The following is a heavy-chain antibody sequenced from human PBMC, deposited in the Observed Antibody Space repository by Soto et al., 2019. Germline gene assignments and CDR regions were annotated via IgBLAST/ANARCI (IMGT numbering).Heavy chain of an antibody. D-gene: IGHD3-9*01. Sequence: QVQLQESGPGLVKPSETLSLTCTVSGGSVSSGSYYWSWIRQPPGKGLECLGYIYYSGSTNYNPAQKRRLTIAVDTYKNQFALKLSSVTAADTAVYYCARGGEDADDILTLLDYWGQGTLVTVSS. CDR1: GGSVSSGSYY. V-gene: IGHV4-61*01. CDR3: ARGGEDADDILTLLDY. CDR2: IYYSGST. J-gene: IGHJ4*02.